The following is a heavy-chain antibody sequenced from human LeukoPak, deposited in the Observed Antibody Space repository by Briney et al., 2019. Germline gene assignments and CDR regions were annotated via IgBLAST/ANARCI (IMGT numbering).Heavy chain of an antibody. Sequence: SETLSLTCAVSGGSISSGGYSWSWIRQPPGKGLEWIGYIYHSGSTYYNPSLKSRVTISVDRSKNQFSLKLSSVTAADTAVYYCARGPTYSSGWYDMGDYWGQGTLVTVSS. J-gene: IGHJ4*02. CDR1: GGSISSGGYS. V-gene: IGHV4-30-2*01. CDR2: IYHSGST. D-gene: IGHD6-19*01. CDR3: ARGPTYSSGWYDMGDY.